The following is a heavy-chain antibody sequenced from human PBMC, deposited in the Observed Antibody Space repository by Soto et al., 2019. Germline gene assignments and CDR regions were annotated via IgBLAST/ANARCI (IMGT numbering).Heavy chain of an antibody. Sequence: PGGSLRLSCAASGFTFRNYAMSWVRQAPGKGLEWVSGISDSGGSTYYPDSVKGRFTVSRDNSKNTLYLQMNSLRAEDTAVYYCAKSYYYDSGSYYNVGYFDYWGQGTLVTVSS. J-gene: IGHJ4*02. CDR1: GFTFRNYA. D-gene: IGHD3-10*01. V-gene: IGHV3-23*01. CDR2: ISDSGGST. CDR3: AKSYYYDSGSYYNVGYFDY.